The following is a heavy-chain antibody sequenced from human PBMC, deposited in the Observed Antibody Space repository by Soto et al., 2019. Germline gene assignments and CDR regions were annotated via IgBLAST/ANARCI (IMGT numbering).Heavy chain of an antibody. D-gene: IGHD2-2*02. CDR3: ARGVGLYCNYDY. Sequence: QVQLVQAGAEVKKPGASVKVSFKASGYTFTSYAMHWVRQAPGQRLEWMGWINAGNGNTKYSQKVQGRVITTRDPSASLAYMEMSSLRSEDTAVYYCARGVGLYCNYDYWSQVTLVTAAS. CDR2: INAGNGNT. J-gene: IGHJ4*02. CDR1: GYTFTSYA. V-gene: IGHV1-3*01.